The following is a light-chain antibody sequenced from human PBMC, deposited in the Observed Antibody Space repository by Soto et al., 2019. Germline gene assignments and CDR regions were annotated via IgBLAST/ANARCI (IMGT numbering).Light chain of an antibody. J-gene: IGLJ2*01. V-gene: IGLV2-14*01. Sequence: QSALTQPASVSGSPGQSITISCTGTSSDVGAYNFVSWYQQHPGKAPKLIFYEVSNRPPGLSDRFSGSKSGTTASLTISGLQAEDEADYFCSSYTTNKTLLFGGETKLTVL. CDR1: SSDVGAYNF. CDR2: EVS. CDR3: SSYTTNKTLL.